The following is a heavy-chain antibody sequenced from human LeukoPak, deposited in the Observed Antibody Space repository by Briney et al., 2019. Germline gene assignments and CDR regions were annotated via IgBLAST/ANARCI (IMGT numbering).Heavy chain of an antibody. D-gene: IGHD3-22*01. CDR3: AVEYYYDSSGYYDL. V-gene: IGHV3-53*01. Sequence: GGSLRLSCAASGFTASSNYMSWVRQAPGKGLEWVSVIYSGGSTYYADSVKGRFTISRDNSKNTLYLQMNSLRAEDTAVYYCAVEYYYDSSGYYDLWGQGTLVTVSS. CDR1: GFTASSNY. CDR2: IYSGGST. J-gene: IGHJ5*02.